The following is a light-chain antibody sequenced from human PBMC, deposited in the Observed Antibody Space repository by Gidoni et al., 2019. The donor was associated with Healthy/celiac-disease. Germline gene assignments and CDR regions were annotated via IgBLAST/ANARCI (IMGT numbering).Light chain of an antibody. CDR2: AAS. Sequence: DIQLTQSPSFLSASVGDRVTIPCRASQGISSYLAWYQQKPGKAPKLLIYAASTLQSGVPSRFSGSGSGTEFTLTISSLQPEDFATYYCQQLNSYPLFTFGPGTKVEIK. J-gene: IGKJ3*01. CDR3: QQLNSYPLFT. CDR1: QGISSY. V-gene: IGKV1-9*01.